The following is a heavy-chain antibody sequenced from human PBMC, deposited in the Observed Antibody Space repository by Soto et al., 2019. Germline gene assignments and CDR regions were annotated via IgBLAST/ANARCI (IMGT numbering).Heavy chain of an antibody. CDR2: ISSSSSTI. CDR1: GFTFSSYS. Sequence: GGSLRLSCAASGFTFSSYSMNWVRQAPGKGLEWVSYISSSSSTIYYADSVKGRFTISRDNAKNSLYPQMNSLRDEDTAVYYCVRPEYSRPSYCMVVWCPGTTGTVSS. V-gene: IGHV3-48*02. J-gene: IGHJ6*02. CDR3: VRPEYSRPSYCMVV. D-gene: IGHD6-6*01.